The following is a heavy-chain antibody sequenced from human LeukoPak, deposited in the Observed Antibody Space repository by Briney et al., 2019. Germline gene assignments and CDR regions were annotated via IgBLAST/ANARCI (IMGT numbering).Heavy chain of an antibody. CDR3: ARTSLGGAWFDP. CDR2: IYYNGST. J-gene: IGHJ5*02. V-gene: IGHV4-30-4*08. CDR1: GGSTSSGDYY. Sequence: PSETLSLTCTVSGGSTSSGDYYWSWIRQPPGKGLEWIGYIYYNGSTYYNPSLKSRVTISVDTSKNQFSLKLSSVTAADTAVYYCARTSLGGAWFDPWGQGTLVTVSS. D-gene: IGHD3-10*01.